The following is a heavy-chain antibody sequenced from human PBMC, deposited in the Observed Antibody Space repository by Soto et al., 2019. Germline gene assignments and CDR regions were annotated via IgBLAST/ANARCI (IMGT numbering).Heavy chain of an antibody. V-gene: IGHV4-31*03. D-gene: IGHD2-2*01. CDR3: ARAVRRYCSSTSCYGNWFDP. CDR2: IYYSGST. Sequence: SETLSLTCTVSGGSISSGGYYWSWIRQHPGKGLERIGYIYYSGSTYYNTSLKSRVTISVDTSKNQFSMKLSSVTAADTAVYYCARAVRRYCSSTSCYGNWFDPWGQGTLVTVSS. CDR1: GGSISSGGYY. J-gene: IGHJ5*02.